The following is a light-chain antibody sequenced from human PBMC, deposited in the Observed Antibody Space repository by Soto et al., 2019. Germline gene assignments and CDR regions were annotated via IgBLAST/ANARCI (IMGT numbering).Light chain of an antibody. CDR2: EVT. J-gene: IGLJ1*01. Sequence: SALTQPAAVSGSPGQSITICCTGTISDIGGHHFVSWYQQQSGKAPKLVIYEVTDRPSGVSDRFSGSKSGNTASLTVSGLQPEDEADYYCSSYTSSSLYVFGTGTKVTVL. V-gene: IGLV2-14*01. CDR1: ISDIGGHHF. CDR3: SSYTSSSLYV.